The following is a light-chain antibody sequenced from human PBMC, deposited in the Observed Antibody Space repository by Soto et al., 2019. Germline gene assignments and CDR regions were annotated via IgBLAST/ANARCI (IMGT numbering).Light chain of an antibody. CDR2: GAS. J-gene: IGKJ5*01. CDR3: QQYNNWPPIT. CDR1: QSVSSSN. Sequence: EIVLTQSPGTLSLSPGERATLSCRARQSVSSSNLAWYQQKPGQAPRLLIYGASTRATGIPARFSGSGSGTEFSLTISSLQSEDFAVYYCQQYNNWPPITFGQGTRLEIK. V-gene: IGKV3-15*01.